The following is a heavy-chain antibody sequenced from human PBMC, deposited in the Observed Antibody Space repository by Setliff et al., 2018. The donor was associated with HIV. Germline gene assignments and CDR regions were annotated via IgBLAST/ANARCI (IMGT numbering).Heavy chain of an antibody. Sequence: ASVKVSCKASGYTFTSYYMHWVRQAPGQGLEWMGIINPSGGSTSYAQKFQGRVTMTRDTSTSTVYMELSSLRSEDTAVYYCARMTPRRDASRYFDDYWGQGTLVTVSS. CDR2: INPSGGST. J-gene: IGHJ4*02. V-gene: IGHV1-46*01. CDR3: ARMTPRRDASRYFDDY. D-gene: IGHD3-22*01. CDR1: GYTFTSYY.